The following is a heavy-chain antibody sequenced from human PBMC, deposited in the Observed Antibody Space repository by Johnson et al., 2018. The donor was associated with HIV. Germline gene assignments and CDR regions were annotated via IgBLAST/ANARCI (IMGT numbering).Heavy chain of an antibody. D-gene: IGHD7-27*01. J-gene: IGHJ3*02. V-gene: IGHV3-66*02. CDR3: AREGWGSRGWDDAFDI. CDR2: IYSGGST. Sequence: EVQLVESGGGLVQPGGSLRLSCAASGFTVSSNYMSWVRQAPGKGLEWVSVIYSGGSTYYADSVKGRFTISRDNSKNTLYLQMNSLRAEDTAVYYCAREGWGSRGWDDAFDIWGQGTMVTVSS. CDR1: GFTVSSNY.